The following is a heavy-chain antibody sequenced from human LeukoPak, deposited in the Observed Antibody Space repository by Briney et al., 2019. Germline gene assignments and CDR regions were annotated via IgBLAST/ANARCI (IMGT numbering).Heavy chain of an antibody. J-gene: IGHJ4*02. Sequence: PGGSLRLSCAASGFTFSSYGMHWVRQAPGKGLEWVAVISYDGSNKYYADSVKGRFTISRDNSKNTLYLQMNSLRAEDTAVYYCAKDHLTMVRGVIHYFDYWGQGTLVTVSS. CDR2: ISYDGSNK. V-gene: IGHV3-30*18. CDR3: AKDHLTMVRGVIHYFDY. D-gene: IGHD3-10*01. CDR1: GFTFSSYG.